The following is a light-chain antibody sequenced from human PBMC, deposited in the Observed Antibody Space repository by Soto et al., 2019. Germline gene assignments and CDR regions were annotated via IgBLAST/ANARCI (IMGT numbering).Light chain of an antibody. V-gene: IGKV1-33*01. Sequence: DIQMTQSPSSLSASVGDRVTITCQASQDISNYLNWYQQKPGKAPKLLIYDASNLETRVPSRFSRSGSATDFTFTISSLQPEDIATYYCQQYDNLPLTFGGGTKVEIK. CDR1: QDISNY. CDR2: DAS. CDR3: QQYDNLPLT. J-gene: IGKJ4*01.